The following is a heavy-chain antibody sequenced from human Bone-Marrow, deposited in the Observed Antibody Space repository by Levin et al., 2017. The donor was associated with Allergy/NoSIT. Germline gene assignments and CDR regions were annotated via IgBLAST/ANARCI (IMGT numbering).Heavy chain of an antibody. D-gene: IGHD2/OR15-2a*01. V-gene: IGHV1-2*02. Sequence: ASVKVSCKTSGYTFTGYYIHWVRQAPGQGLEWMGWINSKNGGTNYAQKFQGRVTMTRDTSISTTYMELSSLISDDTAVYYCASRPDTGLLYFFDYWGQGTLVSVSS. J-gene: IGHJ4*02. CDR3: ASRPDTGLLYFFDY. CDR1: GYTFTGYY. CDR2: INSKNGGT.